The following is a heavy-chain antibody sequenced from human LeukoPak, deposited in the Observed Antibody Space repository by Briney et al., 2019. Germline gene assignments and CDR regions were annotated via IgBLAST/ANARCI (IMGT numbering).Heavy chain of an antibody. V-gene: IGHV1-24*01. J-gene: IGHJ4*02. D-gene: IGHD1-14*01. CDR3: ATDPAGGNPSYYFDY. CDR2: FDPEDGET. CDR1: GYTLTELS. Sequence: ASVKVSCKVSGYTLTELSMHWVRQAPGKGLEWVGGFDPEDGETTYAQKFQGRVTMAEDTSTDTAYMELSSLRPEDTAVYYCATDPAGGNPSYYFDYWGQGTLVTVSS.